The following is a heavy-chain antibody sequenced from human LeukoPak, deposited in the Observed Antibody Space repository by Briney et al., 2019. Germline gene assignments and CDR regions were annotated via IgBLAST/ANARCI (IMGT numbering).Heavy chain of an antibody. V-gene: IGHV1-2*02. CDR3: ARSDYGDPRGGSGWFDP. CDR2: INPNSGGT. J-gene: IGHJ5*02. D-gene: IGHD4-17*01. CDR1: GYTFTGYY. Sequence: ASVKVSCKASGYTFTGYYMHWVRQAPGQGLEWMGWINPNSGGTNYAQKFQGRVTMTRDTSISTAYMELSRLRSDDTAVYYCARSDYGDPRGGSGWFDPWGQGTLVTVSP.